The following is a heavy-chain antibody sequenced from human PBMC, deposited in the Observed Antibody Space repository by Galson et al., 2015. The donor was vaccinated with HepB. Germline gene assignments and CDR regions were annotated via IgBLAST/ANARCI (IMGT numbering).Heavy chain of an antibody. D-gene: IGHD2-2*01. Sequence: SVKVSCKASGYTFTGYYMHWVRQAPGQGLEWMGRINPNSGGTNYAQKFQGRVTMTRDTSISTAYMELSRLRSDDTAVYYCAMDCSSTSCYREYYYYGMDVWGQGTTVTVSS. CDR2: INPNSGGT. V-gene: IGHV1-2*06. J-gene: IGHJ6*02. CDR1: GYTFTGYY. CDR3: AMDCSSTSCYREYYYYGMDV.